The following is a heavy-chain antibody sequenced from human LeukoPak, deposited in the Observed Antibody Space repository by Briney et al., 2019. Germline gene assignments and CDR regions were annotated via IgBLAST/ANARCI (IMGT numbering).Heavy chain of an antibody. V-gene: IGHV4-4*09. CDR2: IYTSGST. Sequence: SQTLSLTCTVPGGSISSYYSSWIRQPPGKRMERLVYIYTSGSTNYNPSLKSRVTISVDTSKNQFSLKLSSVTAADTAVYYCARSSIAARRSAFDIWGQGTMVTVSS. D-gene: IGHD6-6*01. CDR1: GGSISSYY. CDR3: ARSSIAARRSAFDI. J-gene: IGHJ3*02.